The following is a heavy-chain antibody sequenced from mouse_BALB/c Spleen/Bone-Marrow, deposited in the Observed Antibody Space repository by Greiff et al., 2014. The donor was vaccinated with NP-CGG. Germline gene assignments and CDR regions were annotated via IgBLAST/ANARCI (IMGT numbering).Heavy chain of an antibody. V-gene: IGHV1S81*02. J-gene: IGHJ2*01. CDR3: ARSGNYYFDY. D-gene: IGHD2-1*01. Sequence: QVQLQQSGAELVKPGASEKLSCKASGYTFTSYWMHWVKQRPGQGLEWIGEINPSNGRTNYNEKFKNKATLTVDKSSSTAYMQLSSLTSEDSAVYYCARSGNYYFDYWGQGTTLTVSS. CDR2: INPSNGRT. CDR1: GYTFTSYW.